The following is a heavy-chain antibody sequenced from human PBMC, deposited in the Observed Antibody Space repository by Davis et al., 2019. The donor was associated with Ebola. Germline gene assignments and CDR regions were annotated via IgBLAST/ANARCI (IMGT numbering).Heavy chain of an antibody. CDR3: ARAGFGSTWFDC. V-gene: IGHV3-13*01. CDR2: IGAAGDT. CDR1: GFTFRSYD. D-gene: IGHD6-13*01. J-gene: IGHJ5*01. Sequence: PGGSLRLSCAASGFTFRSYDMHWVRQATGKGLEWVSAIGAAGDTYYPVSVKSRFTISRENAKNSLYLQMNSLRAEDTAVYYCARAGFGSTWFDCWGQGILVTVSS.